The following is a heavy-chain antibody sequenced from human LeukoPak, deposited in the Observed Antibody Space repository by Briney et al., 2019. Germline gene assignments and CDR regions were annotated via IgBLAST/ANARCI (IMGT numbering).Heavy chain of an antibody. V-gene: IGHV1-2*02. CDR3: ARDIGYYSDF. Sequence: ASVKVSCKASGYTFTGYYIHWVRQAPGQGLEWMGWINPNSGGTNYAQKFQGRVTMTSDTSISTAYMELSWLRSDDTAVYYCARDIGYYSDFWGQGTPVTVSS. J-gene: IGHJ4*02. CDR2: INPNSGGT. D-gene: IGHD3-16*02. CDR1: GYTFTGYY.